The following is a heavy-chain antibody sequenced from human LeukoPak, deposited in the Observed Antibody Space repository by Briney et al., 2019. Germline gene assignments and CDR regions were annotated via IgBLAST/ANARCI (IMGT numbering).Heavy chain of an antibody. CDR2: INPNSGGT. D-gene: IGHD3-10*01. Sequence: ASVKVSCKASGYTFTGYYMHWVRQAPGQGLVWMGWINPNSGGTNYAQKFQGRVTMARDTSISTAYMELSRLRSDDTAVYYCARAPIHYYGSGNWFDPWGQGTLVTVSS. V-gene: IGHV1-2*02. J-gene: IGHJ5*02. CDR1: GYTFTGYY. CDR3: ARAPIHYYGSGNWFDP.